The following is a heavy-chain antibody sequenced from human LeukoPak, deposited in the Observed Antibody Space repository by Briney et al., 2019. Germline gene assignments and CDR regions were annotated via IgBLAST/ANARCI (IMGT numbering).Heavy chain of an antibody. CDR2: IHYSGRT. V-gene: IGHV4-59*08. J-gene: IGHJ4*02. Sequence: SETLSLTCTVSGGSISNYYWSWIRQPPGKGLEWIGYIHYSGRTKYDPSLESRVTISVDTSKNQFTLKVSSATAPDTAIYYCARHQDGYGDYFDFWGQGILVTVSS. CDR1: GGSISNYY. D-gene: IGHD5-24*01. CDR3: ARHQDGYGDYFDF.